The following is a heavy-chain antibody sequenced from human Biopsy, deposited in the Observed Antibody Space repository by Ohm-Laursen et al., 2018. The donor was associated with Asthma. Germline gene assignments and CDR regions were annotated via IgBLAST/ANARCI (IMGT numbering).Heavy chain of an antibody. CDR3: AKDVFPGWELRRGPDY. V-gene: IGHV3-30*04. CDR2: ISFDGTNR. J-gene: IGHJ4*02. D-gene: IGHD1-26*01. CDR1: RFTFMRYA. Sequence: SLRLSCTASRFTFMRYAMHWVRQAPGKGLEWVAVISFDGTNRNYTDSVNGRFTISRDNSRNTLHLQMNSLRAEDTAVYYCAKDVFPGWELRRGPDYWGQGTLVTVSS.